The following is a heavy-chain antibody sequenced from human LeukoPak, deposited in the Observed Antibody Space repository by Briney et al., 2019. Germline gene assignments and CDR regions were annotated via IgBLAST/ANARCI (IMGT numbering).Heavy chain of an antibody. V-gene: IGHV1-18*01. Sequence: GASVKVSCKASGYTFITYGITWVRQAPGQGLEWMEWISTYNGDTNYAQKLQGRVTMTTDTSTYTAYMELRSLRSDDTAVYFCARGKGARDYWGQGTLVTVSS. CDR1: GYTFITYG. J-gene: IGHJ4*02. CDR3: ARGKGARDY. CDR2: ISTYNGDT.